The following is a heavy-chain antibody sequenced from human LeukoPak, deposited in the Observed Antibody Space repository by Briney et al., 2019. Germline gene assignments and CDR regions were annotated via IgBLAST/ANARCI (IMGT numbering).Heavy chain of an antibody. V-gene: IGHV1-46*01. CDR1: GYTFTGYY. CDR3: ARIRDGYNDAYDI. Sequence: ASVKVSCKASGYTFTGYYMHWVRQAPGQVLEWMGLINPGGGNTNYAQNFQGRVTMTRDTSTSTVYMELSSLRSEDTAIYYCARIRDGYNDAYDIWGQGTVVTVPS. J-gene: IGHJ3*02. D-gene: IGHD5-24*01. CDR2: INPGGGNT.